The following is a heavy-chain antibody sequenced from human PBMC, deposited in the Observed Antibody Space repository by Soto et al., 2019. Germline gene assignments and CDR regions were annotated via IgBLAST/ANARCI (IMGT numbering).Heavy chain of an antibody. Sequence: GGSLRLSCAASGFTVSSNYMSWVRQAPGKGLEWVSVIYSGGSTYYADSVKGRFTISRHNSKNTLYLQMNSLRAEDTAVYYCARERYEEGYCSGGSCSDYYMDVWGKGTTVTVSS. J-gene: IGHJ6*03. CDR1: GFTVSSNY. CDR2: IYSGGST. D-gene: IGHD2-15*01. CDR3: ARERYEEGYCSGGSCSDYYMDV. V-gene: IGHV3-53*04.